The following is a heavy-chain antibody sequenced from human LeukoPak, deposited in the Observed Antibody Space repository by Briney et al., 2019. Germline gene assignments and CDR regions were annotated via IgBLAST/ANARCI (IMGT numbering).Heavy chain of an antibody. CDR2: INQSGST. J-gene: IGHJ5*01. D-gene: IGHD6-19*01. CDR3: ARCDSGGWFFDS. V-gene: IGHV4-34*01. Sequence: SETLSLTCAVSGGSFSGYSWNWIRQPPGRGLEWIGEINQSGSTKYNPSLKSRVTISIDTSKSQFSMRLNSVTAADTALYYCARCDSGGWFFDSWGQGALVTVSS. CDR1: GGSFSGYS.